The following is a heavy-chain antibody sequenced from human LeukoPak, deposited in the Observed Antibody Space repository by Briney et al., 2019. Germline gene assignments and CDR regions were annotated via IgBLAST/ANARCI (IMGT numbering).Heavy chain of an antibody. Sequence: PGGSLRLSCAASGFSFSSYTMNWVRQAPGKGLEWVSAVSGSGGSTYYADSVKGRFTISRDNSKNTLYLQMNSLRTEDTAVYYCAREQQQLVDYWGQGTLVTVSS. D-gene: IGHD6-13*01. CDR2: VSGSGGST. J-gene: IGHJ4*02. V-gene: IGHV3-23*01. CDR3: AREQQQLVDY. CDR1: GFSFSSYT.